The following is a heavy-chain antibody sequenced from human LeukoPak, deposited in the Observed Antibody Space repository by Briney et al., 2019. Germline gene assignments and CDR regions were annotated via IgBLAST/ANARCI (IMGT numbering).Heavy chain of an antibody. Sequence: GASVKVSCKASGYTFTGYYMHWVRQAPGQGLEWMGWILPNSGGTKYAQKFQGRVTMTRDKSISTAYMELSSLTSDDTAVYYCARGVGVVTWNWFDPWGQGTLATVSS. J-gene: IGHJ5*02. CDR3: ARGVGVVTWNWFDP. D-gene: IGHD2-2*01. CDR1: GYTFTGYY. CDR2: ILPNSGGT. V-gene: IGHV1-2*02.